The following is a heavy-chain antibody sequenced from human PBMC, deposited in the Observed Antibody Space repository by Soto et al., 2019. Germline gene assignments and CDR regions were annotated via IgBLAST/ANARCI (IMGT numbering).Heavy chain of an antibody. CDR3: VKGRKAAGNTLKAVGMDV. CDR2: ISGNGGAT. CDR1: GFTFNSFT. Sequence: PGGSLRLSCSASGFTFNSFTMHWVRQAPGKGLEYVSAISGNGGATYYAESAKGRFTISRDNSKNTLYFQMSSLGADDMAVYYCVKGRKAAGNTLKAVGMDVWGQGTTVTV. D-gene: IGHD6-13*01. J-gene: IGHJ6*02. V-gene: IGHV3-64D*06.